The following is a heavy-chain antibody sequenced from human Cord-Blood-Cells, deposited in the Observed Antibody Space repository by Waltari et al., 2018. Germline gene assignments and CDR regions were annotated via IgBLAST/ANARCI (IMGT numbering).Heavy chain of an antibody. CDR1: GGTFSTSA. CDR3: ARDGGSGYDYDY. CDR2: IIPIFGTA. Sequence: QVQLVQSGAEVKKPGSSVKVSCKASGGTFSTSALRWVRQAPGQGLEWMGGIIPIFGTANYAQKFQGRVTITADESTSTAYMELSSLRSEDTAVYYCARDGGSGYDYDYWGQGTLVTVSS. J-gene: IGHJ4*02. V-gene: IGHV1-69*01. D-gene: IGHD5-12*01.